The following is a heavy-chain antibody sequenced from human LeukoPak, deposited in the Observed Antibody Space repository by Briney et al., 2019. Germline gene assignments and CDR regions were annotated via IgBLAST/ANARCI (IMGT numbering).Heavy chain of an antibody. Sequence: GGSLRLSCAASGFVFSRYGMHWVRQAPGKGLEWVAVIWSDGSNKYYADSVKGRFTISRDNDKNTLYLQVDRLRAEDTALYYCAKGSSGYFADLWGQGTLVTVSS. CDR2: IWSDGSNK. D-gene: IGHD3-22*01. V-gene: IGHV3-33*06. CDR3: AKGSSGYFADL. CDR1: GFVFSRYG. J-gene: IGHJ5*02.